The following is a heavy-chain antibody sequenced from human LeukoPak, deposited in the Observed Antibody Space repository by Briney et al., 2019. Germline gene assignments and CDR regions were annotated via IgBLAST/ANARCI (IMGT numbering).Heavy chain of an antibody. Sequence: GGSLRLSCAASGFTFSTYDMHWVRQAAGKGLEWVSGIGKGGDTYYAGSVKGRFTTSRENAKRSVYLQMNNLRAGDTAVYYCARGALGFDYWGQGTPVTVSS. CDR2: IGKGGDT. CDR1: GFTFSTYD. V-gene: IGHV3-13*04. CDR3: ARGALGFDY. J-gene: IGHJ4*02.